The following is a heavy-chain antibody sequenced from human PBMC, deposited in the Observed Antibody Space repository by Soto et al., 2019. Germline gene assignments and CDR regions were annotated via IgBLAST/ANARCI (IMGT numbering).Heavy chain of an antibody. V-gene: IGHV4-31*03. D-gene: IGHD3-10*01. Sequence: QVQLQESGPGLVKPSQTLSLTCTVSGGSISSGGYYWSWIRQHPGKGLEWIGYIYYSGSTYYNPSLKSRVTLSVDTSKNQFSLKLSSVTAADTAVYYCARSRITMVRVVYWYFDLWGRGTLVTVSS. CDR1: GGSISSGGYY. CDR2: IYYSGST. J-gene: IGHJ2*01. CDR3: ARSRITMVRVVYWYFDL.